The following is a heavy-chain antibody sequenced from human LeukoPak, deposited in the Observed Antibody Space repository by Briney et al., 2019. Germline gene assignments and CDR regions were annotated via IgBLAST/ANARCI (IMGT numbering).Heavy chain of an antibody. CDR3: ARELQLERLAFGKEGSAFDY. CDR1: GFTFSSYE. D-gene: IGHD1-1*01. J-gene: IGHJ4*02. V-gene: IGHV3-48*03. CDR2: ISSSGSTI. Sequence: HSGGSLRLSCAASGFTFSSYEMNWVRQAPGKGLEWVSYISSSGSTIYYADSVKGRFTISRDNAKNSLYLQMNSLRADDTAVYYCARELQLERLAFGKEGSAFDYWGQGTLVIVSS.